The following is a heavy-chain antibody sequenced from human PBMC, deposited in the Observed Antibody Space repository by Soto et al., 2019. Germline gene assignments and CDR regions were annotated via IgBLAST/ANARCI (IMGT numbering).Heavy chain of an antibody. J-gene: IGHJ5*02. Sequence: SETLSITFTVCGDSISSNYWGWIRQPPGKGLEWIGYIYNSGSTNYNPSLKSRVTISVDTSKNQFSLKLSSVTAADTAVYYCARLRVVVGTSDWFDPWGQGTLVTVSS. CDR3: ARLRVVVGTSDWFDP. CDR2: IYNSGST. D-gene: IGHD2-15*01. CDR1: GDSISSNY. V-gene: IGHV4-59*08.